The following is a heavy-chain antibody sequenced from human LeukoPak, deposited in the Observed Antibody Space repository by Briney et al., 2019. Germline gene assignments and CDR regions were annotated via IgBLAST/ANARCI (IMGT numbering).Heavy chain of an antibody. J-gene: IGHJ1*01. CDR3: ARVPITLAGTKDAKYFQH. CDR1: GFTFSSYW. CDR2: INSDGSST. Sequence: GGSLRLSCAASGFTFSSYWMHWVRQGPGKGLVWVSRINSDGSSTNYADSVKGRFTISRDNTKNTLYLQMNSLRAEDTAVYYCARVPITLAGTKDAKYFQHWGQGTLVTVSS. V-gene: IGHV3-74*01. D-gene: IGHD6-19*01.